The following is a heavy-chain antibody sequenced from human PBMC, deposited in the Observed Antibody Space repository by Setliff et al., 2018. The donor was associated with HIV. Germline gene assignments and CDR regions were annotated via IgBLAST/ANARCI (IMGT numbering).Heavy chain of an antibody. CDR2: IYYSGNT. V-gene: IGHV4-59*12. D-gene: IGHD5-18*01. CDR3: ARDQKGYSYGYFDS. Sequence: PSETLSLTCTVSGGSITGYYWSWIRQPPGKGLEWIGWIYYSGNTRYNPSLKSRVTISLDTSKNRFSLRLSSVTAADTAVYYCARDQKGYSYGYFDSWGQGTLVTVSS. J-gene: IGHJ4*02. CDR1: GGSITGYY.